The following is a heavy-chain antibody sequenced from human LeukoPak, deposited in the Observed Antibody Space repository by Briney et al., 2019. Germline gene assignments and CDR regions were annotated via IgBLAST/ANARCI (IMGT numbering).Heavy chain of an antibody. CDR1: GFTFIGYG. V-gene: IGHV3-30*18. D-gene: IGHD5-18*01. CDR2: ISYDGSNK. Sequence: PGRSLRLSCEASGFTFIGYGMHWVRQAPGKGLEWVAVISYDGSNKYYADSVKGRFTISRDNSKNTLYLQMNSLRAEDTAVYYCAKDLALKLWLGNFDYWGQGTLVTVSS. CDR3: AKDLALKLWLGNFDY. J-gene: IGHJ4*02.